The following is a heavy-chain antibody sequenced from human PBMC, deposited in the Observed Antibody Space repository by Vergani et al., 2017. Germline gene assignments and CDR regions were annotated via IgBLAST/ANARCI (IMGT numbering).Heavy chain of an antibody. CDR2: ISYDGNKK. J-gene: IGHJ4*02. CDR3: AKDWYNWNDEPNYFDY. D-gene: IGHD1-1*01. CDR1: GFTFSSYG. Sequence: QVQLVESGGGVVQPGRSLRLSCAASGFTFSSYGMHWVRQAPGKGLEWVAVISYDGNKKYYGDSVKGRFTISRDNSKNTLFLQMNSLRAEDTAVYYCAKDWYNWNDEPNYFDYWGQGTLVTVSS. V-gene: IGHV3-30*18.